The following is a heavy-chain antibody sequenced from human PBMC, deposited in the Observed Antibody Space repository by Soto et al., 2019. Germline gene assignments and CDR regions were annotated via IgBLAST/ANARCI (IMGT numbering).Heavy chain of an antibody. D-gene: IGHD3-16*01. CDR2: IFPILGET. CDR1: GTILSSYT. CDR3: ARGLGGRMDD. J-gene: IGHJ6*02. Sequence: QVQLVQSGAEVKKPGSSVRVSCKASGTILSSYTISWVRQAPGPGLEWMGRIFPILGETNSAQKFQGRVTRTADKSTNTAYMELNSLRLEDTALYYCARGLGGRMDDWGQGTTVTVSS. V-gene: IGHV1-69*08.